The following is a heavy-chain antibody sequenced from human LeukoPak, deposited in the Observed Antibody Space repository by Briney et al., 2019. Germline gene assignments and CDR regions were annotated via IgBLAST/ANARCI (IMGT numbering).Heavy chain of an antibody. V-gene: IGHV3-48*03. D-gene: IGHD3-22*01. CDR1: GFTFRSYE. Sequence: LSGGSLRLSCEDSGFTFRSYEMNWVRQAPGKGLEWIAYLSSSGSAFSYADSVKGRFTIARDNAKNSVYLEMNSLRADDTAVYYCARGGYYVSNYDWGQGTLVTVSS. J-gene: IGHJ4*02. CDR3: ARGGYYVSNYD. CDR2: LSSSGSAF.